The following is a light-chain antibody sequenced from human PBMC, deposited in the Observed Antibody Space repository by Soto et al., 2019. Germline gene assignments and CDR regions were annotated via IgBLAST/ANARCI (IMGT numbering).Light chain of an antibody. V-gene: IGKV3-20*01. CDR1: QSVSSSY. CDR2: GAS. CDR3: QQYGSSRWT. Sequence: EIVLTQSPGTLSLSPGERATLSCRASQSVSSSYLAWYQQNRGQAPRLLIYGASSRAPGIPDRFGGSGSGPDFTLTISRLEPEDFAVYYCQQYGSSRWTFGQGTKVEIK. J-gene: IGKJ1*01.